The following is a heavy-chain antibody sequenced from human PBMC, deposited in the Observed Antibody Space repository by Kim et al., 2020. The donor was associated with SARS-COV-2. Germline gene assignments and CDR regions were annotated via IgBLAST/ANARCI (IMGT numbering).Heavy chain of an antibody. CDR3: ARFRYFDWLLFDY. CDR1: GFTFSDYY. CDR2: ISSSGSTI. J-gene: IGHJ4*02. V-gene: IGHV3-11*04. D-gene: IGHD3-9*01. Sequence: GGSLRLSCAASGFTFSDYYMSWIRQAPGKGLEWVSYISSSGSTIYYADSVKGRFTISRDNAKNSLYLQMNSLRAEDTAVYYCARFRYFDWLLFDYWGQGTLVTVSS.